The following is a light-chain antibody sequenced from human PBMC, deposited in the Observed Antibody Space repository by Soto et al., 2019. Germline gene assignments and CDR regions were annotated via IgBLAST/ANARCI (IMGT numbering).Light chain of an antibody. CDR1: SSDIGGYNF. CDR3: SAYTSSNTLV. V-gene: IGLV2-14*01. J-gene: IGLJ2*01. CDR2: EVS. Sequence: QSALTQPASVSGSPGQSITISCTGTSSDIGGYNFVSWYQQHPRKAPKLMIYEVSSRPSGVSNRFSGSASGNTASLTISGLQAEDEAHYFCSAYTSSNTLVFGGGAKLTVL.